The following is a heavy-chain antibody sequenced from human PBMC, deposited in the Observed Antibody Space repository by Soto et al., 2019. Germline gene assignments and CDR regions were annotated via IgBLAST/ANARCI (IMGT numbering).Heavy chain of an antibody. J-gene: IGHJ3*02. CDR2: ISAYNGNT. D-gene: IGHD6-19*01. V-gene: IGHV1-18*01. CDR1: GYTFTSYG. Sequence: ASVTVSCQASGYTFTSYGISWVRQAPGQGLEWMGWISAYNGNTNYAQKLQGRVTMTTDTSTSTAYMELRSLRSDDTAVYYCARDFIAGVSSGWYNGAFDIWGQGTMVTVSS. CDR3: ARDFIAGVSSGWYNGAFDI.